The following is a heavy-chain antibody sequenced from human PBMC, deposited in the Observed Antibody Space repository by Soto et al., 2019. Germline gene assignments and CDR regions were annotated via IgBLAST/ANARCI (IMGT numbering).Heavy chain of an antibody. J-gene: IGHJ4*02. CDR3: ARTYYGGPGY. CDR1: GDSISSSTYY. D-gene: IGHD4-17*01. CDR2: MFYSGNT. Sequence: SETLSLTCTVSGDSISSSTYYWGWIRQPPGKGLEWIGSMFYSGNTYYNPSLKSRVTLSINTSKNQFSLNLSSVTAADTAVYYCARTYYGGPGYWGQGTLVTVSS. V-gene: IGHV4-39*01.